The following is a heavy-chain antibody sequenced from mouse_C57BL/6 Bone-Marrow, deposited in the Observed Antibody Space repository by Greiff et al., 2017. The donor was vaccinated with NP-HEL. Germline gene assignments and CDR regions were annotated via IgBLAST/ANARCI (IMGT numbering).Heavy chain of an antibody. J-gene: IGHJ2*01. Sequence: QVQLQQSGAELVKPGASVKLSCKASGYTFTSYWMHWVKQRPGQGLEWIGMIHPNSGSTNYNEKFKSKATLTVDKSSSTAYMQLSSLTSEDSAVYYCARGRGSTLYYFDYWGQGTTLTVSS. CDR3: ARGRGSTLYYFDY. CDR1: GYTFTSYW. D-gene: IGHD1-1*01. V-gene: IGHV1-64*01. CDR2: IHPNSGST.